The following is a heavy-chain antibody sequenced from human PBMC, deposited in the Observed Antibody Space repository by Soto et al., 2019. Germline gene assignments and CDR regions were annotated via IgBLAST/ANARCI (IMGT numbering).Heavy chain of an antibody. V-gene: IGHV4-34*01. CDR1: GGSFSCYY. CDR3: ARGGYAVIAAAGSPGGYYYGMDV. CDR2: INHSGST. D-gene: IGHD6-13*01. J-gene: IGHJ6*02. Sequence: PSETLSLTCAVYGGSFSCYYWIWIRQPPGKGLEWIGEINHSGSTNYNPSLKSRVTISVDTSKNQFSLKLSSVTAADTAVYYCARGGYAVIAAAGSPGGYYYGMDVWGQGTTVTVSS.